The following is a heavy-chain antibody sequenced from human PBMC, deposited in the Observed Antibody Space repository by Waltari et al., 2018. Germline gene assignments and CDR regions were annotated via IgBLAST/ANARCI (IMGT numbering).Heavy chain of an antibody. CDR1: GFTFSSYS. Sequence: EVQLVESGGGLVKPGGSLRLSCAASGFTFSSYSMNWVRQAPGKGLEWVSSISSSSSYIYYADSVKGRFTISRDNAKNSLYLQMNSLRAEDTAVYYCARGGRSKFSAFDIWGQGTMVTVSS. J-gene: IGHJ3*02. CDR3: ARGGRSKFSAFDI. CDR2: ISSSSSYI. V-gene: IGHV3-21*01.